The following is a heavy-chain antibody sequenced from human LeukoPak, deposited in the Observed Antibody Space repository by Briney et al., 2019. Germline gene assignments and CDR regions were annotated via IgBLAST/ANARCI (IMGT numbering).Heavy chain of an antibody. CDR1: GITFSSYM. CDR2: ISSSSSYI. D-gene: IGHD3-10*01. Sequence: GGSLRLSCAASGITFSSYMMNWVRQAPGKGLEWVSSISSSSSYIYYADSVKGRFTISRGNAKNSLYLQMNSLRAEDTAVYYCARESGITMLRGAHTPWGQGILVTVSS. CDR3: ARESGITMLRGAHTP. V-gene: IGHV3-21*01. J-gene: IGHJ5*02.